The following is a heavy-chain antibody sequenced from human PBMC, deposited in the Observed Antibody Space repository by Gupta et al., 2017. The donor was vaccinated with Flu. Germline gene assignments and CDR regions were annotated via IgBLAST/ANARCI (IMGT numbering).Heavy chain of an antibody. J-gene: IGHJ4*01. Sequence: EVQLVESGGGLVKPGGSLRLSCAASGFTLSNYLMDWVRQAPGQGLEWVSSISSTSSYIYYADSVKGRFTISRDNAKNSLYLQMNSLRAEDTAVYYCAREGKYLERLTDYYFDYWGQGTLVTVSP. CDR3: AREGKYLERLTDYYFDY. V-gene: IGHV3-21*06. D-gene: IGHD1-20*01. CDR2: ISSTSSYI. CDR1: GFTLSNYL.